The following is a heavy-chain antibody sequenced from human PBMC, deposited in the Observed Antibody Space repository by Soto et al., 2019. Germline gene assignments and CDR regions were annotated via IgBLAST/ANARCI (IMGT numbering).Heavy chain of an antibody. J-gene: IGHJ2*01. CDR3: AREEYGGKLRYFDL. CDR1: GGTFSSYA. Sequence: QVQLVQSGAEVKKPGSSVKVYCKASGGTFSSYAISWVRQAPGQGLEWMGGSIPIFGTANYAQKFQGRVTITADESTSTAYMELSSLRSEDTAVYYCAREEYGGKLRYFDLWGRGTLVTVSS. D-gene: IGHD2-15*01. V-gene: IGHV1-69*12. CDR2: SIPIFGTA.